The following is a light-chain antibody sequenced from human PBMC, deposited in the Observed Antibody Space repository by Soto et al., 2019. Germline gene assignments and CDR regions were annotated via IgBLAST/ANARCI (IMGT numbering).Light chain of an antibody. CDR2: GAS. V-gene: IGKV3-15*01. CDR3: QSHNKWPAP. Sequence: ELVVTQSPATLAVSPGERAALSCRASQSIGSNLAWYPQKPGQAPRLLIFGASTRASGIAARFSGSGTGREFTLTISSLQSEDFAVYFSQSHNKWPAPFGHGPNAAIK. CDR1: QSIGSN. J-gene: IGKJ1*01.